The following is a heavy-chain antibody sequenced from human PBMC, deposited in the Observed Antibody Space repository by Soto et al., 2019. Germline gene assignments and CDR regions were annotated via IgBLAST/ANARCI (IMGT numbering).Heavy chain of an antibody. D-gene: IGHD3-9*01. J-gene: IGHJ4*02. V-gene: IGHV4-38-2*01. Sequence: PSETQSLTCAVSGYSISNGDYWGWIRQAPGKGLEWIGSVYYSGSTHYEPSLRGRIAISVDTLKNQFSLRLTSVTAADTAMYFCARNISTHFDSWGQGIPVTVSS. CDR3: ARNISTHFDS. CDR2: VYYSGST. CDR1: GYSISNGDY.